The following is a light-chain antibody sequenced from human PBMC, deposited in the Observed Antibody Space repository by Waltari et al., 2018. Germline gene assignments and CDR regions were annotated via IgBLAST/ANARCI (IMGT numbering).Light chain of an antibody. J-gene: IGLJ2*01. CDR2: DVI. V-gene: IGLV2-11*01. CDR1: SRDVGGYNY. CDR3: CSYAGSYTLV. Sequence: QSALTQPRSVSGSPGQSVTISCTGTSRDVGGYNYVSWYQQHPGKAPKLMIYDVIKRPSGVPYRFSGSKSGNTASLTISGLQAEDEADYYCCSYAGSYTLVFGGGTKLTVL.